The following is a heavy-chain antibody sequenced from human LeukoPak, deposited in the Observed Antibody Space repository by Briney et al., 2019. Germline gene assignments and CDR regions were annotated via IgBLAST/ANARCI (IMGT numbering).Heavy chain of an antibody. CDR1: GGSIGSYY. V-gene: IGHV4-59*12. Sequence: SETLSLTCTVSGGSIGSYYWSWIRQPPGKGLEWIGYIYHTGTTNYNPSLKSRVTISVDKSKSQFSLNLTSVTAADTAVYYCARGRNGYNFIDYWGQGTLVTVSS. CDR2: IYHTGTT. CDR3: ARGRNGYNFIDY. J-gene: IGHJ4*02. D-gene: IGHD5-24*01.